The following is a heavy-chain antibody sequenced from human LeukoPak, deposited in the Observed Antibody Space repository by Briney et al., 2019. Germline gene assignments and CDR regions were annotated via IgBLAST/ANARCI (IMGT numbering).Heavy chain of an antibody. D-gene: IGHD3-10*01. Sequence: SETLSLTCTVSGGSISSYYWSWIRQPPGKGLEWIGYIYYSGSTNYNPSLKSRVTISVDTSKNQFSLKLSSVTAADTAVYYCARDSPGYYGSGSYTNWFDPWGQGTLVTVSS. CDR3: ARDSPGYYGSGSYTNWFDP. CDR1: GGSISSYY. J-gene: IGHJ5*02. V-gene: IGHV4-59*01. CDR2: IYYSGST.